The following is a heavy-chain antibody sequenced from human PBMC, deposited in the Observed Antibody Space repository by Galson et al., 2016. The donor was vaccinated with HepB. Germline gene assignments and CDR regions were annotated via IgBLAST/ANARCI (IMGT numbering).Heavy chain of an antibody. V-gene: IGHV3-48*04. CDR1: GFILSTQS. D-gene: IGHD3-9*01. CDR3: ARDRYDILAGYYHGMDV. CDR2: ISSSRSTI. J-gene: IGHJ6*02. Sequence: SLRLSCAASGFILSTQSMNWVRQAPGKGLEWVSYISSSRSTIYYADSVKGRFTISRDNAQHSVHLQINSLRAEDTAVYYCARDRYDILAGYYHGMDVWGQGTTVIVSS.